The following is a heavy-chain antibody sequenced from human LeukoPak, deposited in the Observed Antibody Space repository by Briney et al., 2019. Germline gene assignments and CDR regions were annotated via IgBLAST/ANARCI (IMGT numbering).Heavy chain of an antibody. D-gene: IGHD3-22*01. Sequence: NPSQTLSLTCTVSGGSISSGGYYWSWIRQHPGKGLEWIGYIYYSGSTYYNPSLKSRVTISVDTSKNQFSLKLSSVTAADTAVYYCAEYYYDSSGYYNYWGQGTLVTVSS. J-gene: IGHJ4*02. V-gene: IGHV4-31*03. CDR1: GGSISSGGYY. CDR3: AEYYYDSSGYYNY. CDR2: IYYSGST.